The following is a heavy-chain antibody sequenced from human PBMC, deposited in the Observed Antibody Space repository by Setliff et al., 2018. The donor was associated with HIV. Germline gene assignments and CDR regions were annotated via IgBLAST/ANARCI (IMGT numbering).Heavy chain of an antibody. CDR2: IYYSGST. CDR3: VSFAEYSSSSSHYYYYMDV. CDR1: GGSISSSSYF. V-gene: IGHV4-39*01. D-gene: IGHD6-6*01. Sequence: PSETLSLTCTVSGGSISSSSYFWGWIRQPPGKGLEWIGSIYYSGSTYYDPSLKSRVTISVDSSKNQFSLKLSSVTAADTAVYYCVSFAEYSSSSSHYYYYMDVWGKGATVTVSS. J-gene: IGHJ6*03.